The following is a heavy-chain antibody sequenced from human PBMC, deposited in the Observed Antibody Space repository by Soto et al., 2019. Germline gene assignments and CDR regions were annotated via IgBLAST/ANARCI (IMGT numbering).Heavy chain of an antibody. CDR1: GYTFTSYD. J-gene: IGHJ6*03. CDR3: AGAAGDYDFWSGPYYYYYYMDV. Sequence: ASVKVSCKASGYTFTSYDINWVRQATGQGLEWMGWMNPNSGNTGYAQKFQGRVTMTRNTSISTAYMELSSLRSEDTAVYYCAGAAGDYDFWSGPYYYYYYMDVWGKGTTVTVSS. CDR2: MNPNSGNT. V-gene: IGHV1-8*01. D-gene: IGHD3-3*01.